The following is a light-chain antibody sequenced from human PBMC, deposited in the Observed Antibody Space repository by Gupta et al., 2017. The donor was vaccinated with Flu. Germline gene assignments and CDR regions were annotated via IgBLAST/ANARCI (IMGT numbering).Light chain of an antibody. J-gene: IGLJ2*01. CDR1: SSDVGGYSY. CDR3: SSYTSSGTLV. CDR2: EVT. V-gene: IGLV2-14*01. Sequence: TSSDVGGYSYVAWYQQHPGKAPKLMIYEVTNRPSGVSHRFSGSKSGNTASLSISGLQAEDEADYYCSSYTSSGTLVIGGGTKLTVL.